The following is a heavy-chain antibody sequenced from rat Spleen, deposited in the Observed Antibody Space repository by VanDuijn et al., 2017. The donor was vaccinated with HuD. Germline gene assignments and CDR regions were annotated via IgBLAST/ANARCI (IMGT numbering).Heavy chain of an antibody. CDR1: GFSLINYS. Sequence: QVQLMESGPGLVQPSETLSLTCTVSGFSLINYSVHWVRQPPGKGLEWVGVMWRSGSTEYNSGLKSRLSISRDTPKNHIFLKMNSLQSEDTTTYYCARAPGNGYVMDAWGQGASVTVSS. D-gene: IGHD5-1*01. CDR3: ARAPGNGYVMDA. CDR2: MWRSGST. V-gene: IGHV2-45*01. J-gene: IGHJ4*01.